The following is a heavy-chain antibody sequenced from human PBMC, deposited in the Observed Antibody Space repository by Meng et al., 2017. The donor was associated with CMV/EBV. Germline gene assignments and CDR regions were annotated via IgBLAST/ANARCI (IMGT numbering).Heavy chain of an antibody. CDR2: IYPGDSDT. CDR3: ARLSSHYDFWSGFYVGNGFDM. J-gene: IGHJ3*02. D-gene: IGHD3-3*01. CDR1: GYSFTNYW. Sequence: GESLKISCKASGYSFTNYWIGWVRQMPGKGLEWMGIIYPGDSDTRYSTSFQGQVTISADNSISTGYLQWWSSLKASDTAMYYCARLSSHYDFWSGFYVGNGFDMWGQGTMVTVSS. V-gene: IGHV5-51*01.